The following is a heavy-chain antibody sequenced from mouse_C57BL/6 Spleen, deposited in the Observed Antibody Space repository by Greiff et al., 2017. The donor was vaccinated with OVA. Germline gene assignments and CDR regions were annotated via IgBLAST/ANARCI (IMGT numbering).Heavy chain of an antibody. CDR3: ARSGWFAY. Sequence: VQLQQSGAELVRPGTSVKVSCKASGYAFTNYLIEWVKQRPGQGLEWIGVINPGSGGTNYNEKFKGKATLTADKSSSTAYMQLSSLTSEDSAVYFCARSGWFAYWGQGTLVTVSA. D-gene: IGHD3-1*01. V-gene: IGHV1-54*01. CDR2: INPGSGGT. J-gene: IGHJ3*01. CDR1: GYAFTNYL.